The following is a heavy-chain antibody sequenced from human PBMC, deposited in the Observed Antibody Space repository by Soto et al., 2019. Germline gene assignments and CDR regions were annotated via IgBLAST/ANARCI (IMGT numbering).Heavy chain of an antibody. CDR2: ISSSGSTI. J-gene: IGHJ3*02. CDR3: ARSLPAARVEVHAFDI. D-gene: IGHD2-2*01. Sequence: QVQLVESGGGLVKPVGCLRVSCAASGFTFSDYYMSWIRQAPGKGVEWVSYISSSGSTIYYADPVKGRFTISRDNAKDSLYLQMNSMRAEDTAVYYCARSLPAARVEVHAFDIWGQGTMVTVSS. V-gene: IGHV3-11*01. CDR1: GFTFSDYY.